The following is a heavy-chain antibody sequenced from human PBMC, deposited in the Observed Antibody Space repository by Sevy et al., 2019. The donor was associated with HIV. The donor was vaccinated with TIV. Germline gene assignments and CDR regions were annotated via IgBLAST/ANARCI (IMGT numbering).Heavy chain of an antibody. Sequence: GGSLRLSCAASGFTFSNYNMNWVRQAPGKGLEWVSSISSSSNYISYADSMKGPFTISRDNAKNSLYLQMNGLRAEDTAVYYCARVVAYCSGGSCFPGYYYGMDVWGQGTTVTVSS. CDR2: ISSSSNYI. CDR1: GFTFSNYN. CDR3: ARVVAYCSGGSCFPGYYYGMDV. V-gene: IGHV3-21*01. D-gene: IGHD2-15*01. J-gene: IGHJ6*02.